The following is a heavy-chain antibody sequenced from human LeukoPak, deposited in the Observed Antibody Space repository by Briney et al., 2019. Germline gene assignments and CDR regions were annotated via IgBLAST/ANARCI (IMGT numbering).Heavy chain of an antibody. CDR2: INHSGST. CDR1: GGSFRGYY. Sequence: NPSETLSLTCAVYGGSFRGYYWSWIRQPPGKGLEWIGGINHSGSTNYNPSLKSRVTISVDTSKNQFSLKLSSVTAADTAVYYCARVPLFRGRRYFDYWGQGTLVTVSS. V-gene: IGHV4-34*01. J-gene: IGHJ4*02. CDR3: ARVPLFRGRRYFDY. D-gene: IGHD3-10*01.